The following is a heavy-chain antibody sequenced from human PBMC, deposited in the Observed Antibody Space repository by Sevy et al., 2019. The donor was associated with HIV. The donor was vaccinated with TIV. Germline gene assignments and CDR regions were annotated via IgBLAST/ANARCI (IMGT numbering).Heavy chain of an antibody. J-gene: IGHJ4*02. Sequence: GGSLRLSCAASGFTFSSYSMNWVRQAPGKGLEWVSPISSSSSYIYYADSVKGRFTISRDNAKNSLYLQMNSLRAEDTAVYYCARGSLRITMVRGNFDYWGQGTLVTVSS. V-gene: IGHV3-21*01. CDR2: ISSSSSYI. CDR3: ARGSLRITMVRGNFDY. CDR1: GFTFSSYS. D-gene: IGHD3-10*01.